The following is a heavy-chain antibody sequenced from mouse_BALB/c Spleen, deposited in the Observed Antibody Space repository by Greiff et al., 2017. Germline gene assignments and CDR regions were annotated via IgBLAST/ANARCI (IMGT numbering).Heavy chain of an antibody. Sequence: EVQLQQSGPELVKPGASVKMSCKASGYTFTSYVMHWVKQKPGQGLEWIGYINPYNDGTKYNEKFKGKATLTSDKSSSTAYMELSSLTSEDSAVYYCAREGFTTVVDWYFDVWGAGTTVTVSS. J-gene: IGHJ1*01. CDR2: INPYNDGT. V-gene: IGHV1-14*01. D-gene: IGHD1-1*01. CDR1: GYTFTSYV. CDR3: AREGFTTVVDWYFDV.